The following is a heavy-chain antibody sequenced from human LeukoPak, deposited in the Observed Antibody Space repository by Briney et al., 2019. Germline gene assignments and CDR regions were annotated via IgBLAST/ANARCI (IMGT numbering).Heavy chain of an antibody. CDR3: AKEASGYYYVGSPDY. CDR1: GFTFSSYS. D-gene: IGHD3-22*01. J-gene: IGHJ4*02. V-gene: IGHV3-21*04. CDR2: ISSSSYI. Sequence: PGGSLRLSCAASGFTFSSYSMNWVRQAPGKGLEWVSSISSSSYIYYADSVKGRFTISRDNSKNTLYLQMNSLRAEDTAVYYCAKEASGYYYVGSPDYWGQGTLVTVSS.